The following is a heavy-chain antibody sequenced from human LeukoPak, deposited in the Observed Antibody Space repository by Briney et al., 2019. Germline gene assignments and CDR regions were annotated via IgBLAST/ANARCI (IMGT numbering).Heavy chain of an antibody. J-gene: IGHJ6*03. V-gene: IGHV3-15*01. CDR3: TTDRQGYYYYMDV. CDR1: GLTFSNAW. CDR2: VKSETAGGAT. Sequence: GGSLRLSCAASGLTFSNAWMSWVRQAPGKGLQWVGRVKSETAGGATDYAAPVKGRFTISRDDSKNTLYLQMSSLKTEDTAVYYCTTDRQGYYYYMDVWGKGTTVTVSS.